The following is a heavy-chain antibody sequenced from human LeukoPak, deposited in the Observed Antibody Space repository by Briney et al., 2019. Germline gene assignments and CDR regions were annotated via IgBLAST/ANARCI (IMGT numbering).Heavy chain of an antibody. V-gene: IGHV4-34*01. D-gene: IGHD3-22*01. CDR2: INHSGST. Sequence: TSETLSLTCAVYGGSFSGYYWSWIRQPPGKGLEWIGEINHSGSTNYNPSLKSRVTISVDTSKNQFSLKLSSVTAADTAVYYCASHYYDSSGYYRVPWGQGTLVTVSS. CDR1: GGSFSGYY. CDR3: ASHYYDSSGYYRVP. J-gene: IGHJ5*02.